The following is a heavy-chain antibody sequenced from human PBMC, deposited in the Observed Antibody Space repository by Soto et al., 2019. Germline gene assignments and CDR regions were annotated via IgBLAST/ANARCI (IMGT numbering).Heavy chain of an antibody. D-gene: IGHD3-16*01. Sequence: SETLSLTCVVSGGTVASSHWWCCVRQSQGKGLERSGNVYHTGDTNFNPSLQSRVTFSVDKSNNQFSLRLTSVTAADTAGDFSAREIVSAGGNNYFDPWGPGTLVTVSS. CDR2: VYHTGDT. CDR1: GGTVASSHW. V-gene: IGHV4-4*02. J-gene: IGHJ5*02. CDR3: AREIVSAGGNNYFDP.